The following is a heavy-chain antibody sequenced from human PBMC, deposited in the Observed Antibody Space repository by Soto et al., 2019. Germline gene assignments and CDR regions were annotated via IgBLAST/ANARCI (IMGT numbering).Heavy chain of an antibody. CDR2: IYPGDSDT. V-gene: IGHV5-51*01. Sequence: PGESLKISCKGSGYSFTSYWIGWVRQMPGKGLEWMGIIYPGDSDTRYSPSFQGQVTISADKSISTAYLQWSSLKASDTAVYYCARGLPRNGDWNVYMDVWGKGTTVTVSS. J-gene: IGHJ6*03. CDR1: GYSFTSYW. D-gene: IGHD1-1*01. CDR3: ARGLPRNGDWNVYMDV.